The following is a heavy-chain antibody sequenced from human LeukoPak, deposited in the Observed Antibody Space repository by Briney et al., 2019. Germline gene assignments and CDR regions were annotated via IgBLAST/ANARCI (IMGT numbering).Heavy chain of an antibody. D-gene: IGHD3-16*02. CDR1: GYTFTSHW. V-gene: IGHV5-51*01. Sequence: NRGESLKISCKGSGYTFTSHWIAWVRQMPGKGLEWIGIIYPGDSDIRYSPSSLGQVTISADKSISTAYLQWSSLKASDTAMYYCARGYRLDSWGQGTLVTVSS. CDR3: ARGYRLDS. J-gene: IGHJ4*02. CDR2: IYPGDSDI.